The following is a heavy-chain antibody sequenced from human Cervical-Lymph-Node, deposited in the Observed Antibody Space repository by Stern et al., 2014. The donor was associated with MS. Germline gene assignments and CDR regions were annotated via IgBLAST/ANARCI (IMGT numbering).Heavy chain of an antibody. CDR3: ARAIFGVNAAAMAPDAFDT. Sequence: EDQLVESGGGLIQPGGSLRLSCAAPGFTVSNNYMSWVRQAPGKGLEWVSLIYTDDSTYYAGSVKDRFTISRDSSKNKLFLQMNSLRAEDTAVYYCARAIFGVNAAAMAPDAFDTWGQGTMVTVSS. CDR1: GFTVSNNY. J-gene: IGHJ3*02. D-gene: IGHD3-3*01. CDR2: IYTDDST. V-gene: IGHV3-53*01.